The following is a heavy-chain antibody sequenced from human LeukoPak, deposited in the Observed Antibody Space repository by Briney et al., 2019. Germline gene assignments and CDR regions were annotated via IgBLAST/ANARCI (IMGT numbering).Heavy chain of an antibody. Sequence: PGGSLRLSCAASGFTFSSYAMHWVRQAPGKGLEWVAVISYDGSNKYYADSVKGRFTISRDNSKNTLYLQVNSLRAEDTAVYYCARGAGYDSSGPNDYWGQGTLVTVSS. J-gene: IGHJ4*02. CDR1: GFTFSSYA. CDR3: ARGAGYDSSGPNDY. V-gene: IGHV3-30-3*01. D-gene: IGHD3-22*01. CDR2: ISYDGSNK.